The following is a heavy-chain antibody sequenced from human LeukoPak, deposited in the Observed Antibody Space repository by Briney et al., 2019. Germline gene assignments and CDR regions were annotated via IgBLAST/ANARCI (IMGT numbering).Heavy chain of an antibody. D-gene: IGHD5-24*01. CDR3: AKRDGYNSNPLKD. J-gene: IGHJ4*02. Sequence: GGSLRLSCAAPGFTFSSYAMSWVRQAPGKGLEWVSAISGSGGSTYYADSVKSRFSISRDNSKNTLYLQMNSLRAEDTALYYCAKRDGYNSNPLKDWGQGTLVTVSS. V-gene: IGHV3-23*01. CDR2: ISGSGGST. CDR1: GFTFSSYA.